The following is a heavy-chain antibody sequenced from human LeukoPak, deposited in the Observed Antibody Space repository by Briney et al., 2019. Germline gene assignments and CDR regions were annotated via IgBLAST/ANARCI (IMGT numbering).Heavy chain of an antibody. D-gene: IGHD5-18*01. J-gene: IGHJ4*02. Sequence: PGGSLRLSCAASGFTFEDFAMHWVRQAPGKGLEWVSLISGDGSSTYYGDSVKGRFTISRDNSKNSLYLQMNSLRTEDTALYYCAKVQTAMEIGDCWGQGTLVTVSS. V-gene: IGHV3-43*02. CDR1: GFTFEDFA. CDR2: ISGDGSST. CDR3: AKVQTAMEIGDC.